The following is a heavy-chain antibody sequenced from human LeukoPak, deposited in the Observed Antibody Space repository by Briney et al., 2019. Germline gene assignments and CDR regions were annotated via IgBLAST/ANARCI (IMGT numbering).Heavy chain of an antibody. V-gene: IGHV4-4*09. Sequence: SETLSLTCTVSGGSISSYYWSWIRQPPGKGLEWIGYIYTSGSTNYNPSLKSRVTISVDTSKNQFSLKLSSVTAADTAVYYCARHQGDYYGSSGYYPNWFDPWGQGTLVTVSS. CDR1: GGSISSYY. J-gene: IGHJ5*02. CDR2: IYTSGST. D-gene: IGHD3-22*01. CDR3: ARHQGDYYGSSGYYPNWFDP.